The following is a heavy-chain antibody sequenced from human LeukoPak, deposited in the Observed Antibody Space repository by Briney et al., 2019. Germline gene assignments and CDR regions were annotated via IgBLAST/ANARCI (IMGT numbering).Heavy chain of an antibody. Sequence: PGRSLRLSCAASGFTFSSYGMHWVRQAPGKGLEWVAVISNDGSNKYYADSVKGRFTISRDNSKNTLYLQMNSLRAEDTAVYYCARTWEEYYFDYWGQGTLVTVSS. V-gene: IGHV3-30*03. D-gene: IGHD1-26*01. CDR1: GFTFSSYG. CDR3: ARTWEEYYFDY. CDR2: ISNDGSNK. J-gene: IGHJ4*02.